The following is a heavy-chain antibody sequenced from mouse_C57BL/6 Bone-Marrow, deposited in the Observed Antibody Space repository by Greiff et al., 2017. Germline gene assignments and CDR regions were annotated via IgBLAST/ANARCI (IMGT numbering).Heavy chain of an antibody. J-gene: IGHJ4*01. CDR3: LLRPYYYARDY. CDR2: IDPETGGT. CDR1: GYTFTDYE. V-gene: IGHV1-15*01. D-gene: IGHD1-2*01. Sequence: QVQLQQSGAELVRPGASVTLSCKASGYTFTDYEMHWVKQTPVHGLEWIGAIDPETGGTAYNQKFKGKAILTADKSSSTAYMELRSLTSEDSAVYYSLLRPYYYARDYWGQGTSVTVSS.